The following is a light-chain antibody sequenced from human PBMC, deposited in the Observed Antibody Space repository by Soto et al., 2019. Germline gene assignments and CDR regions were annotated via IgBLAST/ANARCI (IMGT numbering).Light chain of an antibody. CDR3: QHYRSSPLT. J-gene: IGKJ4*01. CDR1: QSVSSGD. CDR2: GAS. V-gene: IGKV3-20*01. Sequence: VLTHPPGTLSLSPGERATLFCRAGQSVSSGDLAWYQQKPGQAPRLLIYGASNRATGIPDRFSGSGSGTDFTLTISSLEPEDVAVYYCQHYRSSPLTFGGGTKVDIK.